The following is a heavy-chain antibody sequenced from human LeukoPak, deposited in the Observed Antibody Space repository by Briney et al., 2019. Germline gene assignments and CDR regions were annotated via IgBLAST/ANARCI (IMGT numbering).Heavy chain of an antibody. Sequence: SETLSLTCTVSGGSITNYYWSWIRQPAGQGLEWLGRIYYNVESNYNPSLVSRVTMSVDTSKNQISLKVKSVTAADTAVYYCARGPGAATQEAFDSWGPGILVTVSS. CDR1: GGSITNYY. V-gene: IGHV4-4*07. D-gene: IGHD2-15*01. J-gene: IGHJ5*01. CDR2: IYYNVES. CDR3: ARGPGAATQEAFDS.